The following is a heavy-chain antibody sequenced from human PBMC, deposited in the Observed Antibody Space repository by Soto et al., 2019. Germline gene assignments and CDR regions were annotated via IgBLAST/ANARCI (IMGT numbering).Heavy chain of an antibody. D-gene: IGHD2-15*01. CDR2: INSDGSST. V-gene: IGHV3-74*01. CDR3: ARIRKMVGGSYGMDV. Sequence: GGSLRLSCAASGFTFSSYWMHWVRQAPGKGLVWVSRINSDGSSTSYADSVKGRFTISRDNAKNTLYLQMNSLRAEDTAVYYCARIRKMVGGSYGMDVWGQGTTVTVSS. CDR1: GFTFSSYW. J-gene: IGHJ6*02.